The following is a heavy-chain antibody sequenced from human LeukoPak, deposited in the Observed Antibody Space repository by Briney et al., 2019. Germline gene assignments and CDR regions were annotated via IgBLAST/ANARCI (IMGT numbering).Heavy chain of an antibody. D-gene: IGHD2-15*01. CDR1: GITLSSSG. J-gene: IGHJ5*02. CDR3: EKDRWSIVVVVAATENWFDP. CDR2: IRYDGSNK. V-gene: IGHV3-30*02. Sequence: QPGRSLKLSSAASGITLSSSGMHLVRQASSKGLAWVAFIRYDGSNKYYADSVKGRFTISRDNSKNTLYLQMNSLRAEDTDVYYCEKDRWSIVVVVAATENWFDPWGQGTLVTVSS.